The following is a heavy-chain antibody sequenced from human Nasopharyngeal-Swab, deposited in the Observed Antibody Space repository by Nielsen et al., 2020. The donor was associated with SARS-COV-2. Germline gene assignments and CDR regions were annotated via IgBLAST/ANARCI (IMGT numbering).Heavy chain of an antibody. CDR3: ARSPVAGIYYFDY. CDR2: IVVGSGNT. CDR1: GFTFTSSA. Sequence: SVKVSCKASGFTFTSSAVQWVRQARGQRLEWIGWIVVGSGNTNYAQKFQGRVTMTRDTSTSTVYMELSSLRSEDTAVYYCARSPVAGIYYFDYWGQGTLVTVSS. J-gene: IGHJ4*02. D-gene: IGHD6-19*01. V-gene: IGHV1-58*01.